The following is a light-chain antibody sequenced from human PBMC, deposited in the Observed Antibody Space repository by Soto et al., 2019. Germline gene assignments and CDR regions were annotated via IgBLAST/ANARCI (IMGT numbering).Light chain of an antibody. CDR1: SRDVGGYNY. V-gene: IGLV2-14*01. J-gene: IGLJ1*01. Sequence: QSALTQPASVSGSPGQSITISCTGTSRDVGGYNYVSWYQQFPGNAPKLIIFEVTNRPSGVSNRFSASKSGNTASLTISGLQAEDGADYYCSSYTTRSTYVFGTGTKLTVL. CDR3: SSYTTRSTYV. CDR2: EVT.